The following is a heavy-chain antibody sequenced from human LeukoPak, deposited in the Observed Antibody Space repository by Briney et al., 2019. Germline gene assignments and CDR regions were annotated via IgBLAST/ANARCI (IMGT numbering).Heavy chain of an antibody. CDR3: AKGGGDAVAVNFDY. CDR2: ISGSGGST. Sequence: GGSLRLSCVASGFTFSDYWMSWVRQAPGKGLEWVSAISGSGGSTYYADSVKGRFTISRDNSKNTLYLQMNSLRAEDTAVYYCAKGGGDAVAVNFDYWGQGTLVTVSS. J-gene: IGHJ4*02. CDR1: GFTFSDYW. D-gene: IGHD6-19*01. V-gene: IGHV3-23*01.